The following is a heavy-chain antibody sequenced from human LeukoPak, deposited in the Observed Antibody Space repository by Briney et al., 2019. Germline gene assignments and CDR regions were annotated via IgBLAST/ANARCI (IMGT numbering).Heavy chain of an antibody. CDR1: GGSISSDYYY. J-gene: IGHJ4*02. CDR2: IHHSGNT. CDR3: DSFPYSGYFDH. V-gene: IGHV4-30-4*08. D-gene: IGHD1-26*01. Sequence: PSQTLSLTCAVSGGSISSDYYYWSWIRQPPGKGLEWIGYIHHSGNTYYNPSLKSRLIISVDTSKNQFSLKLTSVTAADTAVYHCDSFPYSGYFDHWGQGILVTVSS.